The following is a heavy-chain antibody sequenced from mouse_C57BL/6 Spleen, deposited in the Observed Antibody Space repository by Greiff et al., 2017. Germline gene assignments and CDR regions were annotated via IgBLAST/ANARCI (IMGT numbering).Heavy chain of an antibody. CDR2: IDPEPGGP. J-gene: IGHJ2*01. D-gene: IGHD4-1*01. Sequence: RLQRSGAELVRPGASVTLSSKASAYPFTDYELHGLKQTPLHGLEWIEPIDPEPGGPAYNQKFKGKAILTADKSSSTAYMELRSLTSEDSAVYYCTSNWVNYWGQGTTLTVSS. CDR1: AYPFTDYE. CDR3: TSNWVNY. V-gene: IGHV1-15*01.